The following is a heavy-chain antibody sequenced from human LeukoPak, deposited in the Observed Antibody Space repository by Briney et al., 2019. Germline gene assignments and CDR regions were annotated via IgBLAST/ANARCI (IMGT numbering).Heavy chain of an antibody. Sequence: PSGTLSLTCTISGGSISSYFWSWIRQPPGKGLEWIGYIYYTGSTNYNPSLKSRVIISLDTSKNQFSLKLSSVTAADTAVYYCASRYYLDYWGQGTLVTVSS. CDR3: ASRYYLDY. CDR2: IYYTGST. J-gene: IGHJ4*02. CDR1: GGSISSYF. V-gene: IGHV4-59*08. D-gene: IGHD3-16*02.